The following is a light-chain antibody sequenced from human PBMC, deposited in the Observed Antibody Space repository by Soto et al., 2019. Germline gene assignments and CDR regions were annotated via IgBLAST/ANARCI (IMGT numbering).Light chain of an antibody. CDR1: SSDVGGYNL. Sequence: QSALTQPASVSGSPGQSITISCTGTSSDVGGYNLVSWYQQHPGKAPKLMIYEGSKRPSGVSNRFSGSKSGNTASLTISGLQAEDEADYYCCSYAGSSLGVFGGGTKLTVL. CDR2: EGS. CDR3: CSYAGSSLGV. V-gene: IGLV2-23*01. J-gene: IGLJ2*01.